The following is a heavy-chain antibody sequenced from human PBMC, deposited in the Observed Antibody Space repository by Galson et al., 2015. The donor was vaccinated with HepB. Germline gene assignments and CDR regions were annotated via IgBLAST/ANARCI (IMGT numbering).Heavy chain of an antibody. CDR1: GFSLSRHC. V-gene: IGHV3-74*01. Sequence: SLRLSCATSGFSLSRHCIHWVRQAPGKGLEWVARIYRDGSTTDYADSVKGRFTISRDNARNTVYLQMNSLRAEDTALYYCASGPMLLYHFYYYMDFWGKGTPVTVSS. J-gene: IGHJ6*03. CDR3: ASGPMLLYHFYYYMDF. D-gene: IGHD2/OR15-2a*01. CDR2: IYRDGSTT.